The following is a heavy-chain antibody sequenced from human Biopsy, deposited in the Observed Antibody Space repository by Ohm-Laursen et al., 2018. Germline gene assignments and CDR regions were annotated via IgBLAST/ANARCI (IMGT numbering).Heavy chain of an antibody. V-gene: IGHV1-18*01. CDR2: YTSYNGNT. Sequence: ASVKAFYNAACYIFTDDGVSGVRQSPGQALECMGRYTSYNGNTNYAQKVQGRVTMTTDTSTSTAYMELRSLRSDDTAVYYCARDRGYYYYYGMDVWGQGTTVTVSS. J-gene: IGHJ6*02. D-gene: IGHD3-10*01. CDR3: ARDRGYYYYYGMDV. CDR1: CYIFTDDG.